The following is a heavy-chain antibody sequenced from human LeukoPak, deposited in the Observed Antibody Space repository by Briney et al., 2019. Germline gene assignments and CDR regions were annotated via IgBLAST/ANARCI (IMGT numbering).Heavy chain of an antibody. CDR1: GYTFNGYY. CDR3: ARADAFDI. V-gene: IGHV1-2*06. J-gene: IGHJ3*02. Sequence: ASVRVSCKASGYTFNGYYIHWMRQAPGQGLEWMGRINPNSGGTNYAQKFQGRVTMARDTSISTAYMELSRLTSDDTATYYCARADAFDIWGQGTMVTVSS. CDR2: INPNSGGT.